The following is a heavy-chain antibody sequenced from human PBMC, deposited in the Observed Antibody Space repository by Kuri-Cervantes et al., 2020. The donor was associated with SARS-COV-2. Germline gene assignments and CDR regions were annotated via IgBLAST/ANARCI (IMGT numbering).Heavy chain of an antibody. J-gene: IGHJ4*02. CDR1: GFTFSDYY. V-gene: IGHV3-69-1*01. CDR2: ISSSSTL. CDR3: ARDLYDSSGYYSPHVFDY. Sequence: GESLKISCAASGFTFSDYYMNWVRQAPGKGLEWVSSISSSSTLYYADSVKGRFTIPRDNAKNPLYLQMNSLRAEDTAVYYCARDLYDSSGYYSPHVFDYWGQGTLVTVSS. D-gene: IGHD3-22*01.